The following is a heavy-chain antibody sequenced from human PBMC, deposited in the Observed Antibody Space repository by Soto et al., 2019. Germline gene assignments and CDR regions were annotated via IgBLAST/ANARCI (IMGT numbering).Heavy chain of an antibody. CDR2: ISWNSGSI. J-gene: IGHJ6*02. CDR3: AKVLARYDFGGLDV. V-gene: IGHV3-9*01. D-gene: IGHD3-3*01. CDR1: GFTFDDYA. Sequence: EVQLVESGGGLVQPGRSLRLSCAASGFTFDDYAMHWVRQAAGKGLEWVSGISWNSGSIGYADSVKGRFTISRDKAKNSLYLQMNSLRAEDTALYYCAKVLARYDFGGLDVWGQGTTVTVSS.